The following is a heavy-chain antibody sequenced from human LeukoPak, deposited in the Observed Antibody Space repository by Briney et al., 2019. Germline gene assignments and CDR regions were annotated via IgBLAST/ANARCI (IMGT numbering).Heavy chain of an antibody. CDR2: IYHSGST. Sequence: SETLSLTCAVSGGSISSSNWWSWVRQPPGKGLEWIGEIYHSGSTNYNPSLKSRVTISVDKSKNQFSLKLSSVTAADTAVYYCARLRYCSVGSCPLFDYWGQEPWSPSPQ. CDR1: GGSISSSNW. D-gene: IGHD2-15*01. J-gene: IGHJ4*01. V-gene: IGHV4-4*02. CDR3: ARLRYCSVGSCPLFDY.